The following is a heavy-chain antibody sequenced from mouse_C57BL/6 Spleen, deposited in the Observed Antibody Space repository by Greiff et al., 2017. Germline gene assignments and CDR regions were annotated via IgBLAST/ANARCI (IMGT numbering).Heavy chain of an antibody. D-gene: IGHD2-10*01. J-gene: IGHJ4*01. CDR1: GYAFTNYL. V-gene: IGHV1-54*01. Sequence: QVQLQQSGAELVRPGTSVKVSCKASGYAFTNYLIEWVKQRPGQGLEWIGVINPGSGGTNYNEKFKGKATLTADKSSSTAYMQLSGLTSEDSAVYFCARRGSYRDYCAMGYWDQGTSVTGSS. CDR2: INPGSGGT. CDR3: ARRGSYRDYCAMGY.